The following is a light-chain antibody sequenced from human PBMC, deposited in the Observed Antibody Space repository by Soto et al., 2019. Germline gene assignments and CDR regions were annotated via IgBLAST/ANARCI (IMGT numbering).Light chain of an antibody. V-gene: IGKV1-39*01. Sequence: DIQMTQSPSSLSASIGDRVTITCRASQSISSYLNWYQQKPGKAPKLLMYAVSTLQSGVPSRFSGSGSGTDFTLTISSLQPEDFATYFCQQSYDTPFTFVPGTKVDIK. CDR3: QQSYDTPFT. CDR2: AVS. J-gene: IGKJ3*01. CDR1: QSISSY.